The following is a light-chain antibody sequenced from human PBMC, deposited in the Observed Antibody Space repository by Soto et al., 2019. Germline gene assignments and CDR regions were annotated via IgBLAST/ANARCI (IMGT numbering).Light chain of an antibody. CDR3: QQSHSYPRT. CDR1: QGIRND. J-gene: IGKJ1*01. V-gene: IGKV1-6*02. Sequence: AIQMTQSPSSLSASVCDRVTITCRASQGIRNDLGWFQQKPGKAPKSLIYAASNLHSGVPSRFSGSGSGTEFTLTITSLQPEDFATYCCQQSHSYPRTFGQGTKVDTK. CDR2: AAS.